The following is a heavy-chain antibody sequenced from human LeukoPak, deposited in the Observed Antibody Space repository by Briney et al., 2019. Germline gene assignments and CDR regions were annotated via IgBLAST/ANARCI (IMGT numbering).Heavy chain of an antibody. CDR3: ARDIIADAGTYFQP. J-gene: IGHJ1*01. V-gene: IGHV3-53*01. CDR1: GFTVRGNY. CDR2: IYRGGST. Sequence: GGSLRLTCAVSGFTVRGNYRSWVRQAPGKGLEWVSVIYRGGSTYYADSVKGRFTISRANSENTLYLQMNSLRAEDTAVYYCARDIIADAGTYFQPWGHREPVTVSS. D-gene: IGHD6-13*01.